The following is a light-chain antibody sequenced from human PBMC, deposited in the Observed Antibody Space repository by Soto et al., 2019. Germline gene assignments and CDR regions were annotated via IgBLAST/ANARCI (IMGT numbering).Light chain of an antibody. J-gene: IGKJ4*01. V-gene: IGKV3-11*01. Sequence: EIVLTQSPVTLSLSPGERATLSCRTSQSVSPYLAWYQQKPGQAPRLLIYDTSDRATGIPARFSGSGSGTDFTLTISSLEPEDFAVYYCQQRSNWPLTFGGGTKVEIK. CDR2: DTS. CDR3: QQRSNWPLT. CDR1: QSVSPY.